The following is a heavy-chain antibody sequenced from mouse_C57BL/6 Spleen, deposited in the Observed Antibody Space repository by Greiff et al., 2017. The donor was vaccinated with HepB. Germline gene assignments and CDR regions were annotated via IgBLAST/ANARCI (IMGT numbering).Heavy chain of an antibody. J-gene: IGHJ4*01. Sequence: QVQLQQSGAELVKPGASVKLSCKASGYTFTSYWMHWVKQRPGQGLEWIGMIHPNSGSTNYNEKFKSKATLTVDKSSSTAYMQLSSLTSEDSAVYYCARYVPPYAMDYWGQGTSVTVSS. CDR2: IHPNSGST. CDR1: GYTFTSYW. V-gene: IGHV1-64*01. CDR3: ARYVPPYAMDY.